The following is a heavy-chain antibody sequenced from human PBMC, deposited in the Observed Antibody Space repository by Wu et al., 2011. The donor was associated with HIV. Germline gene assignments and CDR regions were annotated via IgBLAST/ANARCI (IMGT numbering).Heavy chain of an antibody. V-gene: IGHV1-8*02. CDR3: ARGPFGDGGAR. Sequence: QVQVVQSGAEVKKPGSSVKVSCKASGGTFSTYDINWVRQATGQGLEWMGWMNPNSGNTGYAQNFQGRVIMTRNTSINTAYMELSSLRSEDTALYCCARGPFGDGGARWGQGTLGHRLL. D-gene: IGHD3-16*01. CDR2: MNPNSGNT. CDR1: GGTFSTYD. J-gene: IGHJ4*02.